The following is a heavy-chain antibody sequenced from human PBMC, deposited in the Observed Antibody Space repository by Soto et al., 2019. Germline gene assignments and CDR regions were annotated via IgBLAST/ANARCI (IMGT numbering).Heavy chain of an antibody. D-gene: IGHD4-4*01. Sequence: EVQLLESGGGLVQPGGSLRLSCAASGFTFSSYAMSWVRQAPGKGLEWVSAISGSGGSTYYADSAKGRFTISRDNSKNTLYLQMNSLRAEDTAVYYCAKIIHDYRYGGYFDYWGQGTLVTVSS. CDR1: GFTFSSYA. V-gene: IGHV3-23*01. CDR3: AKIIHDYRYGGYFDY. J-gene: IGHJ4*02. CDR2: ISGSGGST.